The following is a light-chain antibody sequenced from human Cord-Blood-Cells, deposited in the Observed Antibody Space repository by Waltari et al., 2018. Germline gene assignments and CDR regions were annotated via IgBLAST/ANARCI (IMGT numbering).Light chain of an antibody. V-gene: IGKV1-39*01. CDR1: QSISSY. Sequence: DIQMTQSPSSLSASVGDRVTITCRASQSISSYLNWYQQKPGKAPKLLIYAASSLQSGVPSRFSGSGSGTDFTLTISSLQPEDFATYYGQQSYSTPPFGQGTKVEIK. CDR2: AAS. J-gene: IGKJ1*01. CDR3: QQSYSTPP.